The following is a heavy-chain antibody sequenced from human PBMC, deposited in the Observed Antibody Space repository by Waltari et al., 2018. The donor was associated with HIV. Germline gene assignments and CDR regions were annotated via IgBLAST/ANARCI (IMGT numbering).Heavy chain of an antibody. J-gene: IGHJ6*03. CDR3: ARDRIGYYYYMDV. D-gene: IGHD2-15*01. Sequence: QVQLVESGGGAVQPARSLSVSCAAPGSTFSSYAMHWVRQAPGKGVEWVAAISYEGSNKYYADSVKGRFTISRDNSKNTLYLQMNSLRAEDTAVYYCARDRIGYYYYMDVWGKGTTVTVSS. V-gene: IGHV3-30*01. CDR2: ISYEGSNK. CDR1: GSTFSSYA.